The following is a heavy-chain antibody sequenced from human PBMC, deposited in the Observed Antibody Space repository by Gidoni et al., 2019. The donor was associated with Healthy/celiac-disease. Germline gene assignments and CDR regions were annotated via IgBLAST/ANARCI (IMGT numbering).Heavy chain of an antibody. J-gene: IGHJ4*02. V-gene: IGHV4-39*01. CDR3: ARHVWARYNYGTIDY. D-gene: IGHD5-18*01. Sequence: QLQLQESGPGLVKPSETLSLTCTVSGGSISSSTYYWGWIRQPPGKGLEWIGSIYYSGSTYYNPSLKSRVTISVDTSKNQFSLKVSSVTAADTAVYYCARHVWARYNYGTIDYWGQGTLVTVSS. CDR1: GGSISSSTYY. CDR2: IYYSGST.